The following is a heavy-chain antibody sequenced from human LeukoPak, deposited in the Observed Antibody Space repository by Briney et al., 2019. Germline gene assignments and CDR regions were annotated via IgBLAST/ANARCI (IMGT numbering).Heavy chain of an antibody. J-gene: IGHJ4*02. CDR1: GFTFSSYA. Sequence: PGGSLRLSCAASGFTFSSYAMTWVRQAPGKGLEWVSVISGSGGSTYYADSVKGRFTISRDNSKNTLYLQMNGLRAEDTAVYYCAKGQNYYDTSGYLTVDHWGQGTLVTVSS. CDR3: AKGQNYYDTSGYLTVDH. CDR2: ISGSGGST. V-gene: IGHV3-23*01. D-gene: IGHD3-22*01.